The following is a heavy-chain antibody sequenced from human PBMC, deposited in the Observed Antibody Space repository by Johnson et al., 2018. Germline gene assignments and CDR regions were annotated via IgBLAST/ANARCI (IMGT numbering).Heavy chain of an antibody. CDR2: ISSSSSVI. D-gene: IGHD2-15*01. Sequence: VQLVQSGGGLVQPGGSLRLSCAASGFTFSTYSMNWVRQAPGKGLEWVSFISSSSSVIYYADSVKGRFTISSDNAKNSLYMQMSSLREEDTAVYYCSKVGSNTRREEGYWGQVTLVTVAS. J-gene: IGHJ4*02. V-gene: IGHV3-48*02. CDR3: SKVGSNTRREEGY. CDR1: GFTFSTYS.